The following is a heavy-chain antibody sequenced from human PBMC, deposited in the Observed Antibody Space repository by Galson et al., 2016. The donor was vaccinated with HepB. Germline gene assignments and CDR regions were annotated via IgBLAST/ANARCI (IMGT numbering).Heavy chain of an antibody. Sequence: LRLSCAGSGFTFSSYDMFWVRQAPGKGLESVSEISGDGVNTYYANSVKGRSTISRDNSKNTLYLQLNSLTGEDTAVYYCARRVPGAAFDFWGQGTLVSVSS. J-gene: IGHJ4*02. D-gene: IGHD4/OR15-4a*01. V-gene: IGHV3-23*01. CDR3: ARRVPGAAFDF. CDR2: ISGDGVNT. CDR1: GFTFSSYD.